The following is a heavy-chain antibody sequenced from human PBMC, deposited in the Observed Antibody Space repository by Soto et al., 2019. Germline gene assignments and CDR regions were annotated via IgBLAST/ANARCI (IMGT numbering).Heavy chain of an antibody. CDR2: IYYSGST. D-gene: IGHD3-22*01. Sequence: PSETLSLTCTVSGGSASSGSYYWSWIRQPPGKGLEWIGYIYYSGSTNYNPSLKSRVTISVDTSKNQFSLKLSSVTAADTAVYYCASALWDYYDSSGYYWGQGTLVTVSS. J-gene: IGHJ4*02. CDR3: ASALWDYYDSSGYY. V-gene: IGHV4-61*01. CDR1: GGSASSGSYY.